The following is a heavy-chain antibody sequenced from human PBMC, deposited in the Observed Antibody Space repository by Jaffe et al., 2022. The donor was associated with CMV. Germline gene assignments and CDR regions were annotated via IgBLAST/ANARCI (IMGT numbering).Heavy chain of an antibody. J-gene: IGHJ5*02. CDR3: AHSPRGHYYDFWSGPLGWFDP. CDR2: IYWNDDK. Sequence: QITLKESGPTLVKPTQTLTLTCTFSGFSLSTSGVGVGWIRQPPGKALEWLALIYWNDDKRYSPSLKSRLTITKDTSKNQVVLTMTNMDPVDTATYYCAHSPRGHYYDFWSGPLGWFDPWGQGTLVTVSS. D-gene: IGHD3-3*01. V-gene: IGHV2-5*01. CDR1: GFSLSTSGVG.